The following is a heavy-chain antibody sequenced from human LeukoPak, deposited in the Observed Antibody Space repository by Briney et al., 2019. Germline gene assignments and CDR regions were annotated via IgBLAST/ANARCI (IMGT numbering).Heavy chain of an antibody. Sequence: APVTVSCKASGYTFTGYYMHWVRQAPGQGLEWMGWINPNSGGTNYAQKFQGRVTMTRDTSISTAYMELSRLRSDDTAVYYCARVQGYCTDGRCLFWGQGTLVTVSS. CDR1: GYTFTGYY. D-gene: IGHD2-8*01. V-gene: IGHV1-2*02. CDR2: INPNSGGT. CDR3: ARVQGYCTDGRCLF. J-gene: IGHJ4*02.